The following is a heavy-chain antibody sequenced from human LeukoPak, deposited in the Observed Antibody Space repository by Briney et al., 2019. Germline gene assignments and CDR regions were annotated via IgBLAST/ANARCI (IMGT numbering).Heavy chain of an antibody. V-gene: IGHV3-33*01. CDR2: IWYDGSNK. CDR1: GFTFSSYG. Sequence: GGSLRLSCAASGFTFSSYGMHWVRQAPGKGLEWVAVIWYDGSNKYYADSVKGRFTISRDNSKNTLYLQMNSLRAEGTAVYYCARDLRARYMDVWGKGTTVTVSS. CDR3: ARDLRARYMDV. J-gene: IGHJ6*03.